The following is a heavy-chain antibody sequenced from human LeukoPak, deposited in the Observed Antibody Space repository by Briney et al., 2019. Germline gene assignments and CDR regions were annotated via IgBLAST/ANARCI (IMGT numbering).Heavy chain of an antibody. J-gene: IGHJ5*02. V-gene: IGHV4-30-4*07. CDR2: IYHSGST. D-gene: IGHD3-10*01. Sequence: TSETLSLTCAFSGGSISSGGYSWRWIRQPPGKGLQCIGYIYHSGSTYYNPSLKSRVTISVDTSKNQLSLKLRSVTAADTAVYYCARESNYHGSGTGWFDPWGQGTLVTVSS. CDR1: GGSISSGGYS. CDR3: ARESNYHGSGTGWFDP.